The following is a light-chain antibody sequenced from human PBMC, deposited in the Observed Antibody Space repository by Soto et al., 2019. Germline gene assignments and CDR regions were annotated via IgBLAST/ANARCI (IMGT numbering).Light chain of an antibody. CDR2: DAS. CDR1: QSINIY. J-gene: IGKJ4*01. CDR3: QQIDRFPLT. Sequence: DIQMTQSPSSLSASVGDRVTIACRASQSINIYLSWYQHEPGKAPKLLMYDASSLQSGVPSRFSGSGSGTHFTLTISSLQPEDFATYYCQQIDRFPLTFGGGTKVEIK. V-gene: IGKV1-39*01.